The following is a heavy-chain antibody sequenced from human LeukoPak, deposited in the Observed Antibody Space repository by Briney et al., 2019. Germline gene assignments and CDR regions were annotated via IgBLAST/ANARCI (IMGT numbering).Heavy chain of an antibody. V-gene: IGHV3-7*04. Sequence: PGGSLRLSCAASGFTFSSYWMSWVRQAPGKGLEWVANIKQDGSEKYYVDSVKGRFTISRDNAKNSLYLQMNSLRAEDTAVYYCARDQTIVAVPAALGYCSGGSCYGRYYYYGMDVWGQGTTVTVSS. CDR1: GFTFSSYW. CDR2: IKQDGSEK. CDR3: ARDQTIVAVPAALGYCSGGSCYGRYYYYGMDV. J-gene: IGHJ6*02. D-gene: IGHD2-15*01.